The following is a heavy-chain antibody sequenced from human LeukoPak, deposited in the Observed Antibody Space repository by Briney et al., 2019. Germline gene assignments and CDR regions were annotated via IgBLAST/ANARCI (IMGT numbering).Heavy chain of an antibody. V-gene: IGHV3-11*06. J-gene: IGHJ6*04. CDR2: ISSSSSYT. Sequence: AGSLRLSCAASGFTFSDYYMSWLRQAPGKGLEWVSYISSSSSYTNYADSVKGRFTISRDNAKNSLYLQMNSLRAEDTAVYYCARGYYYYGMDVWGKGTTVTVSS. CDR3: ARGYYYYGMDV. CDR1: GFTFSDYY.